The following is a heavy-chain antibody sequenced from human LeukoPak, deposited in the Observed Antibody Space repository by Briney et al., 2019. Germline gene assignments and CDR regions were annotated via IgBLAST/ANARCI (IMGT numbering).Heavy chain of an antibody. CDR1: GYTCTSYG. Sequence: ASVKVSCKASGYTCTSYGITWVRQAPGQGLEWMGWISAYNGNTNYAQKLQGRVTMTTDTSTSTAYLDLRSLRSDDTAVYYCARAEQYQLLLHWGQGTLVTVPS. V-gene: IGHV1-18*01. CDR3: ARAEQYQLLLH. D-gene: IGHD2-2*01. CDR2: ISAYNGNT. J-gene: IGHJ4*02.